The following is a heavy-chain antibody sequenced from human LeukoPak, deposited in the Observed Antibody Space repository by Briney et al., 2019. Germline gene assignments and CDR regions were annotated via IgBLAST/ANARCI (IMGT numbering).Heavy chain of an antibody. V-gene: IGHV3-33*01. D-gene: IGHD4-11*01. Sequence: PGGSLRLSCAASGFTFRSYGMHWVRQAPGTGLEWVAVLWYDGSNKYYVDSVKGRFTISRDNAKNSLYLQMNSLRAEDTAVYYCAREKTTVTTDWFDPWGQGTLVTVSS. CDR3: AREKTTVTTDWFDP. CDR1: GFTFRSYG. J-gene: IGHJ5*02. CDR2: LWYDGSNK.